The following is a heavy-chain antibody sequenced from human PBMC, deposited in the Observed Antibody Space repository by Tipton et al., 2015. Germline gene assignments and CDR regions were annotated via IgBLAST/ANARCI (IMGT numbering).Heavy chain of an antibody. CDR3: ARRNSGSYYPYYYGMDV. V-gene: IGHV4-31*03. CDR2: IYYSGSA. Sequence: TLSLTCTVSGGSISSGSYYWNWIRQHPAKGLEWIGYIYYSGSAHYNPSLKSRVTISVDTSKNQFSLKLSSVTAADTAVYYCARRNSGSYYPYYYGMDVWGQGTTVTVSS. D-gene: IGHD1-26*01. J-gene: IGHJ6*02. CDR1: GGSISSGSYY.